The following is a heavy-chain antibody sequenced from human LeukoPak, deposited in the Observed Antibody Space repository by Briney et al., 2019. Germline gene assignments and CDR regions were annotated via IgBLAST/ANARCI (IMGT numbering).Heavy chain of an antibody. Sequence: SVKVSCKASGGNFSSYAISWVRQAPGQGLEWMGGIIPIFGTANYAQKFQGRVTITADESTSTAYMELSSLRSEDTAVYYCVSLLSSGNSIYYYYYGMDVWGQGTTVTVSS. CDR2: IIPIFGTA. V-gene: IGHV1-69*13. J-gene: IGHJ6*02. CDR1: GGNFSSYA. D-gene: IGHD4-23*01. CDR3: VSLLSSGNSIYYYYYGMDV.